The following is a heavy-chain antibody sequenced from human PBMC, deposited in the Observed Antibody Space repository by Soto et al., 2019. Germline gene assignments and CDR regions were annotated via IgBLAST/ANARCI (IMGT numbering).Heavy chain of an antibody. CDR2: ISYDGSNK. V-gene: IGHV3-30-3*01. Sequence: GGSLRLSCAASGFTFSSSAMHWVRQAPGKGLEWVAVISYDGSNKYYAESVKGRFTISRDNSKNTLYLQMNSLRAEDTAVYYCARDKRDLRFLEWSYYFDYWGQGTLVTVSS. CDR1: GFTFSSSA. CDR3: ARDKRDLRFLEWSYYFDY. D-gene: IGHD3-3*01. J-gene: IGHJ4*02.